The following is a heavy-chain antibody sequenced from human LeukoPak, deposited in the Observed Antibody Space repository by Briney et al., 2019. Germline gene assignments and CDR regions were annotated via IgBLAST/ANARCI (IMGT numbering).Heavy chain of an antibody. D-gene: IGHD5-18*01. J-gene: IGHJ4*02. CDR1: GGSISNYY. CDR2: IYYSGST. V-gene: IGHV4-59*08. Sequence: SETLSLTCTVSGGSISNYYWSWIRQPPGKGLEWIGYIYYSGSTNYNPSPKSRVTISVDTSKNQFSLKLSSVTAADTAVYYCARQRGYSYAPGYFDYWGQGTLVTVSS. CDR3: ARQRGYSYAPGYFDY.